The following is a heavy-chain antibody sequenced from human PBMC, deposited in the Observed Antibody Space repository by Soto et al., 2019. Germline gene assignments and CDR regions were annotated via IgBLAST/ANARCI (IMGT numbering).Heavy chain of an antibody. V-gene: IGHV3-15*07. Sequence: PGGSLRLSCAASGFTFSNAWMNWVRQAPGKGLEWVGRIKSKTDGGTTDYAAPVKGRFTISRDDSKNTLYLQMNSLKTEDTALYYCTTKTPRKFCRGGSSNMTPFDYWGQETLVPASP. D-gene: IGHD2-15*01. CDR2: IKSKTDGGTT. CDR1: GFTFSNAW. CDR3: TTKTPRKFCRGGSSNMTPFDY. J-gene: IGHJ4*02.